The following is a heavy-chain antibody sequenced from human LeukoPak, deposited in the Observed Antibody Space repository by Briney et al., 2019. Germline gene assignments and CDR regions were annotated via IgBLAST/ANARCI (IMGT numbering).Heavy chain of an antibody. CDR1: GFTFSDYY. CDR3: ARSVTKIYFDY. V-gene: IGHV3-11*01. CDR2: ISSSGSTI. D-gene: IGHD1-14*01. Sequence: GGSLRLSCAASGFTFSDYYMSWIRQAPGKGLEWVSYISSSGSTIYYADSVKGRFTISRDNAENSLYLRMNSLRAEDTAVYYCARSVTKIYFDYWGQGTLVTVSS. J-gene: IGHJ4*02.